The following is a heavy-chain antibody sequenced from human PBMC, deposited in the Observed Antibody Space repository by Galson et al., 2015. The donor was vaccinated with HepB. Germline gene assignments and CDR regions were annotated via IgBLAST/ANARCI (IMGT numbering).Heavy chain of an antibody. CDR3: SREGPSSSGWKRFDY. D-gene: IGHD6-19*01. CDR1: GFTFGNYA. J-gene: IGHJ4*02. Sequence: SLRLSCATSGFTFGNYALDWLRQAPGKGLEWVGFIRSRAYGGTPEHAASVEGRFSISRDDSKSIAYLQMNSLKADDTAVYYCSREGPSSSGWKRFDYWGQGTLVTVSS. CDR2: IRSRAYGGTP. V-gene: IGHV3-49*03.